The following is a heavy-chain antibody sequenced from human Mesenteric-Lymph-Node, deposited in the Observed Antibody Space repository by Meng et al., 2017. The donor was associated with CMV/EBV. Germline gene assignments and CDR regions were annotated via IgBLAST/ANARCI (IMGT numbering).Heavy chain of an antibody. CDR3: ARDDYEFWSGYYFHYSYYTMDV. CDR1: GFTFSDYA. V-gene: IGHV3-30-3*01. J-gene: IGHJ6*02. CDR2: ISYDGSNK. Sequence: GESLKISCAASGFTFSDYAVYWVRQAPGKGLEWVAVISYDGSNKYYADSVKGRFTISRDNPKNTLYLQMDSLRPEDTAVYYCARDDYEFWSGYYFHYSYYTMDVWGQGTTVTVSS. D-gene: IGHD3-3*01.